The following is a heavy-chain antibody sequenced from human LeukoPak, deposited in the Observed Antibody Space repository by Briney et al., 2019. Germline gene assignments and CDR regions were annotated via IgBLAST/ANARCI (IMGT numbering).Heavy chain of an antibody. CDR3: ARQGGYFDY. Sequence: SETLSLTCTVSGGSISSSSYYWGWIRQPPGKGLEWIGSIYHSGSTYYNPSLKSRVTISVDTSKNQFSPKLSSVTAADTAVYYCARQGGYFDYWGQGTLVTVSS. CDR2: IYHSGST. CDR1: GGSISSSSYY. D-gene: IGHD1-26*01. V-gene: IGHV4-39*01. J-gene: IGHJ4*02.